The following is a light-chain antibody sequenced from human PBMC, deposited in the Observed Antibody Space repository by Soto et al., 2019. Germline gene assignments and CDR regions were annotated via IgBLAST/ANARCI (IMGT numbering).Light chain of an antibody. V-gene: IGLV3-1*01. CDR1: KLADKY. J-gene: IGLJ2*01. Sequence: SYELTQPPSVSVSPGQTASITCFGDKLADKYASWYQVKPGQSPVLVIYQDTKRPSGIPERFSGSTSGTTATLTISGTQGMDEADYFCQAWDTSALIFGGGTKLTVL. CDR3: QAWDTSALI. CDR2: QDT.